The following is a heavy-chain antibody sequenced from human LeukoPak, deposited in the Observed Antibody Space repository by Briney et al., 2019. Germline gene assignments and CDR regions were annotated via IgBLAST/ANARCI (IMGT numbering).Heavy chain of an antibody. CDR3: ARVPSNHYSESSGYFDF. J-gene: IGHJ4*02. D-gene: IGHD3-22*01. V-gene: IGHV4-39*07. CDR2: IYYSGST. Sequence: TSETLSLTCTVSGGSISSSSYYWGWIRQPPGKGLEWIGSIYYSGSTYYNPSLKSRVTISVDTSKNQFSLKLRSVTAADTAVYYCARVPSNHYSESSGYFDFWGQGSLVTVSS. CDR1: GGSISSSSYY.